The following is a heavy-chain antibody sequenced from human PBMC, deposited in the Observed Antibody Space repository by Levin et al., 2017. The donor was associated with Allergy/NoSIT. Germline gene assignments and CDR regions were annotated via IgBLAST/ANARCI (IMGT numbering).Heavy chain of an antibody. CDR1: GYTFTDYY. J-gene: IGHJ4*02. Sequence: ASVKVSCKAAGYTFTDYYMHWVRQAPGQGLEWMGWVNCNSGVTHYAQKFQGRVTMTRDTSITTAYIELSSLRSDDTALYYCARNDYGDYVQNFDYWGQGTLVTVSS. CDR3: ARNDYGDYVQNFDY. V-gene: IGHV1-2*02. CDR2: VNCNSGVT. D-gene: IGHD4-17*01.